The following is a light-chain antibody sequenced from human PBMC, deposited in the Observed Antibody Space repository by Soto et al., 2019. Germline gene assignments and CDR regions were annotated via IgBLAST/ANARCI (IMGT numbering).Light chain of an antibody. CDR1: QSFSSY. Sequence: EIVMPQSPGTGSVSPGQRSTLSCRGSQSFSSYLAWYQQKPGQAPRLLIYDASNRATGIPARFSGSGSGTDFTLTISSLEPEDFAVYYCQQRSNWPPWTFGQGTKVDI. CDR2: DAS. V-gene: IGKV3-11*01. CDR3: QQRSNWPPWT. J-gene: IGKJ1*01.